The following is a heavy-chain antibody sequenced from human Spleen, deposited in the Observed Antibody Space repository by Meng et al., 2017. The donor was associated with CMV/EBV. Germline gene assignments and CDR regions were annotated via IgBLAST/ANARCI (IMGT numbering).Heavy chain of an antibody. CDR1: GGSFSGYY. D-gene: IGHD2-2*01. J-gene: IGHJ5*02. V-gene: IGHV4-34*01. Sequence: SETLSLTCAVYGGSFSGYYWSWIRQPPGKGLEWIGEINHSGSTNYNPSLKSRVTISVDTSKNQFSLKLSSVTAADTAVYYCARVSQYCSSTSCYRRGFDPWGQGTLVTVSS. CDR2: INHSGST. CDR3: ARVSQYCSSTSCYRRGFDP.